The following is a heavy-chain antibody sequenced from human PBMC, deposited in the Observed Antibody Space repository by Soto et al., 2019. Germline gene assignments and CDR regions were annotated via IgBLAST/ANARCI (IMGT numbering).Heavy chain of an antibody. CDR2: MYNSGST. CDR3: VRRTGAFDF. Sequence: SETLSLTCTVSGASISSSYWNWIRQPPGKGLEWIGYMYNSGSTNYNPSLKSRITISADMSKNQFSLRLTSLTAADTAVYYCVRRTGAFDFWGQGTTVTVSS. D-gene: IGHD3-9*01. V-gene: IGHV4-4*09. J-gene: IGHJ3*01. CDR1: GASISSSY.